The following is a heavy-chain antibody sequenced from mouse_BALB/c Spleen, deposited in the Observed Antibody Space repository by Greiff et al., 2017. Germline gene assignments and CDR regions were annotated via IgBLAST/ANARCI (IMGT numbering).Heavy chain of an antibody. CDR1: GFTFSSYG. V-gene: IGHV5-6*01. CDR3: ARGAYDYDYAMDY. D-gene: IGHD2-4*01. Sequence: DVHLVESGGDLVKPGGSLKLSCAASGFTFSSYGMSWVRQTPDKRLEWVATISSGGSYTYYPDSVKGRFTISRDNAKNTLYLQMSSLKSEDTAMYYCARGAYDYDYAMDYWGQGTSVTVSS. CDR2: ISSGGSYT. J-gene: IGHJ4*01.